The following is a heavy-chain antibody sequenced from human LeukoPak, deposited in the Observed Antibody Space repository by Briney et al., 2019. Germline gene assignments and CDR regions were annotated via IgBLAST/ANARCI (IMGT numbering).Heavy chain of an antibody. CDR3: SRESGPFCPFGY. Sequence: SETLSLTCTVSGGSISSYYWSWIRQPPGKGLEWIGYIYYSGSTNYNPSLKSRVTISVDTSKNQFSLKLSSVTAADTATYSCSRESGPFCPFGYWGQGTLVIVSS. V-gene: IGHV4-59*01. CDR1: GGSISSYY. CDR2: IYYSGST. J-gene: IGHJ4*02. D-gene: IGHD1-26*01.